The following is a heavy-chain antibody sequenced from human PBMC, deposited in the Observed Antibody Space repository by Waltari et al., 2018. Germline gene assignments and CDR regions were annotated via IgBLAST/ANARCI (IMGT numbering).Heavy chain of an antibody. Sequence: EVQLVESGGGLVQPGGSLRPSCAASGFTFSDHYMAWVRQAPGKGLEWVGRTRNKANSYTTEYAASVKGRFTISRDDSKSSLYLQVNSLKTDDTAVYYCARERGYSYGYAAFDYWGQGTLVTVSS. CDR3: ARERGYSYGYAAFDY. CDR2: TRNKANSYTT. D-gene: IGHD5-18*01. J-gene: IGHJ4*02. V-gene: IGHV3-72*01. CDR1: GFTFSDHY.